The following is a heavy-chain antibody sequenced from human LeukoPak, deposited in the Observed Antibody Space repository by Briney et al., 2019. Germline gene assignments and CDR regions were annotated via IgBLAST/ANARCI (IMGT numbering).Heavy chain of an antibody. CDR2: ISAYNGNT. V-gene: IGHV1-18*01. J-gene: IGHJ4*02. D-gene: IGHD3-3*01. CDR3: ARVKDFWSGYCDY. Sequence: GASVKVSCKASGGTFSSYGISWVRQAPGQGLEWMGWISAYNGNTSYAQKLQGRVTMTTDTSTSTVYMELRSLRSDDTAVYYCARVKDFWSGYCDYWGQGTLVTVSS. CDR1: GGTFSSYG.